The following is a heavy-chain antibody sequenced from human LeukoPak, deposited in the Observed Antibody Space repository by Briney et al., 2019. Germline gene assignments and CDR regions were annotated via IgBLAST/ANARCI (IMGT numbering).Heavy chain of an antibody. CDR2: IYYSGST. D-gene: IGHD4-17*01. V-gene: IGHV4-28*03. CDR3: ARDLYGDYELYDAFDI. Sequence: SETLSLTCAVSSYSIRSSNWWGWIRQPPGKGLEWIGYIYYSGSTYYNPSLKSRVTISVDTSKNQFSLKLSSVTAADTAVYYCARDLYGDYELYDAFDIWGQGTMVTVSS. J-gene: IGHJ3*02. CDR1: SYSIRSSNW.